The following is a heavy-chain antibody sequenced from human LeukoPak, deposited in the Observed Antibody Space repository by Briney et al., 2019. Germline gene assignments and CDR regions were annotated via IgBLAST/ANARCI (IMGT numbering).Heavy chain of an antibody. CDR1: GFTFSDYY. V-gene: IGHV3-11*01. CDR3: ARDRSSGWSDWVFDY. D-gene: IGHD6-19*01. CDR2: ISSSGSTI. Sequence: GGSLRLSCAVSGFTFSDYYMSWIRQAPGKGLEWISYISSSGSTIYYADSVKGRFTISRDNAKNSLYLQMNSLRAEDTAVYYCARDRSSGWSDWVFDYWGPGILVTVSS. J-gene: IGHJ4*02.